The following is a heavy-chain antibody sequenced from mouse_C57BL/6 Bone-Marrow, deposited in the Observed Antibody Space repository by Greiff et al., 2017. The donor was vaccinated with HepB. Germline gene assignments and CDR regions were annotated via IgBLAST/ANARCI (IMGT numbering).Heavy chain of an antibody. CDR2: ITHSGET. CDR3: AGAATGYFDV. CDR1: GFPITSGYY. V-gene: IGHV12-3*01. Sequence: VKLMESGPGLVKPSQSLFLTCSITGFPITSGYYWIWIRQSPGKPLEWMGYITHSGETFYNPSLQSPISITRETSKNQFFLQLNSVTTEDTAMYYCAGAATGYFDVWGTGTTVTVSS. J-gene: IGHJ1*03. D-gene: IGHD1-1*01.